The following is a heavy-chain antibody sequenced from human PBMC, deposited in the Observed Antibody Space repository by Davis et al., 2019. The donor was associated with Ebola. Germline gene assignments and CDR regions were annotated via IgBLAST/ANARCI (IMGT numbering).Heavy chain of an antibody. D-gene: IGHD6-19*01. V-gene: IGHV1-69*04. CDR2: IIPILGIA. CDR3: ARDPYSSGWSTVDY. Sequence: SVKVSCKASGGTFSSYAISWVRQAPGQGLEWMGRIIPILGIANYAQKFQGRVTITRDTSASTAYMELSSLRSEDTAVYYCARDPYSSGWSTVDYWGQGTLVTVSS. J-gene: IGHJ4*02. CDR1: GGTFSSYA.